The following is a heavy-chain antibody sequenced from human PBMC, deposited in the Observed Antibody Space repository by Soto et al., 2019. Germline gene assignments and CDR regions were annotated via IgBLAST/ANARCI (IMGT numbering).Heavy chain of an antibody. CDR2: IKSKSSGGTT. J-gene: IGHJ4*02. CDR1: GFTFNGAW. D-gene: IGHD1-20*01. Sequence: GSLRLSCVASGFTFNGAWMSWVRQAPGKGPEWVGRIKSKSSGGTTDYAAPVKDRFIISRDDSKNMMYLQMNSPKSEDTAMYYCIMTYKGTPARPFLDIWGQGTPVTVS. CDR3: IMTYKGTPARPFLDI. V-gene: IGHV3-15*01.